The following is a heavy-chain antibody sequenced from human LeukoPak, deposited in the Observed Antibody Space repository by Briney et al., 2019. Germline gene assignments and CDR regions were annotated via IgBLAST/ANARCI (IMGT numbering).Heavy chain of an antibody. CDR1: GFTFSTYR. D-gene: IGHD3-22*01. Sequence: GGSLRLSCVASGFTFSTYRMNWVRQAPGGGVECVSYISHSSDAIYYVDSVRGRFTISRDNAKNSLYMHMNSLRDEDTAVYYCARASRSGYDNWGQGTLVTVSS. CDR2: ISHSSDAI. J-gene: IGHJ4*02. CDR3: ARASRSGYDN. V-gene: IGHV3-48*02.